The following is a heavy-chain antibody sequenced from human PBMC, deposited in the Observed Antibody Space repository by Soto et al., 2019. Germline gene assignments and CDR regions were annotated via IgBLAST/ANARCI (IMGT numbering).Heavy chain of an antibody. V-gene: IGHV3-7*01. Sequence: PGGSLRLSCAASGFTFSNYWMSWVRQAPGKGLEWVANIRQDGNENYYVDSVKGRFTTSRDNTKNSFYLQMNSLRAEDTAVYYCAFNTYDSSGYFYRDWGQGTLVTVSS. CDR1: GFTFSNYW. CDR3: AFNTYDSSGYFYRD. CDR2: IRQDGNEN. D-gene: IGHD3-22*01. J-gene: IGHJ4*02.